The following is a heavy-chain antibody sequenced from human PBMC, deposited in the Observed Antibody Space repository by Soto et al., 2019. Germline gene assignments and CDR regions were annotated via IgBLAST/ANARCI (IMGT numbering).Heavy chain of an antibody. CDR2: ISITRAYT. CDR1: GFTFSSYA. Sequence: GGSLRLSCAASGFTFSSYAMSWVPQVPGKGLEWGSAISITRAYTCSADSVTGRFTSSRDNSNNPLYQKMDSQGAEDTAVYYCAKTRRCTSSPSDYWGQGTLVTVSS. CDR3: AKTRRCTSSPSDY. D-gene: IGHD2-8*01. J-gene: IGHJ4*02. V-gene: IGHV3-23*01.